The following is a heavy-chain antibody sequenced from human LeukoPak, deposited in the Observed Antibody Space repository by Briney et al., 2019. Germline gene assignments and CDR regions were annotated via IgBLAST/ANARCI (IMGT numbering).Heavy chain of an antibody. CDR1: GYTFTSYY. V-gene: IGHV1-46*03. J-gene: IGHJ4*02. Sequence: ASVKVSCKASGYTFTSYYMHWVRQAPGQGLEWMGIINPSGGSTSYAQKFQGRVTMTRDTSTSTVYMELSSLRSEDTAVYYCAKADSGYGIDYWGQGTLVTVSS. CDR2: INPSGGST. CDR3: AKADSGYGIDY. D-gene: IGHD5-12*01.